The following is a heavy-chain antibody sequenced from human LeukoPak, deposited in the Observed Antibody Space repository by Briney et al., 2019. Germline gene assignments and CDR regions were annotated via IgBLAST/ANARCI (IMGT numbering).Heavy chain of an antibody. CDR3: ARGGRLDYYDSSGYEGYFDY. D-gene: IGHD3-22*01. J-gene: IGHJ4*02. V-gene: IGHV4-30-2*01. CDR2: IYHSGST. Sequence: SQTLSLTCTVSGRSISSGGYYWSWIRQPPGKGLEWIGYIYHSGSTNYNPSLKSRVTISVDTSKNQFSLKLSSVTAADTAVYYCARGGRLDYYDSSGYEGYFDYWGQGTLVTVSS. CDR1: GRSISSGGYY.